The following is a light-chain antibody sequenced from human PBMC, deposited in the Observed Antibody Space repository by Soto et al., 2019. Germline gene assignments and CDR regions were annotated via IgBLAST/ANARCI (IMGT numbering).Light chain of an antibody. Sequence: EIVMTQSPATLSVSPGERATLSCRASQSITGNLTWYQQKPGQAPRLLIYDASTRATGIPARCSGCGSGTEFTLTLGSLQSEDFAVYYCQQYNNWPLTVGGGTKVEIK. V-gene: IGKV3-15*01. CDR3: QQYNNWPLT. CDR2: DAS. J-gene: IGKJ4*01. CDR1: QSITGN.